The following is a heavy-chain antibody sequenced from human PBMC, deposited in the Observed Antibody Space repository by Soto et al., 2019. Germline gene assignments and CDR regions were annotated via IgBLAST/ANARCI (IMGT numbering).Heavy chain of an antibody. CDR2: IYYSGST. CDR3: ARVHREGAAGTYLHYYYYMDV. Sequence: SSETLSLTCTVSGGSISSCYWGWIRQPPGKGLEWIGYIYYSGSTNYNPSLKSRVTISVDTSKNQFSLKLSSVTAADTAVYYCARVHREGAAGTYLHYYYYMDVWGKGTTVTVSS. V-gene: IGHV4-59*01. CDR1: GGSISSCY. D-gene: IGHD6-13*01. J-gene: IGHJ6*03.